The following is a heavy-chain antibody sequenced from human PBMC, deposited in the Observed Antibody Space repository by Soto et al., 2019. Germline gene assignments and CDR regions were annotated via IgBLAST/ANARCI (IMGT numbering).Heavy chain of an antibody. CDR1: GFTFSDYY. D-gene: IGHD1-1*01. J-gene: IGHJ4*02. CDR3: ARDGFLGGTVKFYFDS. CDR2: ISGGGDAT. Sequence: PGGSLRLSCVGSGFTFSDYYMNWIRQAPGKGLEWISYISGGGDATYYADSVKGRFTVSRDNAQSSLYLQINTLRAEDSAMYYCARDGFLGGTVKFYFDSWGQGTLVTVSS. V-gene: IGHV3-11*01.